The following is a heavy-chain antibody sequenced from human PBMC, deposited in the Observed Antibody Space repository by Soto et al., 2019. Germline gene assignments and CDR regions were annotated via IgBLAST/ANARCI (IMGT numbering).Heavy chain of an antibody. CDR1: GGSFSGYY. D-gene: IGHD5-18*01. CDR2: INHSGST. J-gene: IGHJ4*02. CDR3: ARGSGQWIQLWLVDY. Sequence: SETLSLTCAVYGGSFSGYYWSWIRQPPGKGLEWIGEINHSGSTNYNPSLKSRVTISVDTSKNQFSLKLSSVTAADTAVYYCARGSGQWIQLWLVDYWGQGTLVTVSS. V-gene: IGHV4-34*01.